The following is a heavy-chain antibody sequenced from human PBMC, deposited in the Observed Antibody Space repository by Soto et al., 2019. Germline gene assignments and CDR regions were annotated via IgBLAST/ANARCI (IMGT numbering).Heavy chain of an antibody. D-gene: IGHD4-4*01. Sequence: QVQLVESGGGLVKPGGSLRLSCAASGFTFSDYYMSWIRQAPGKGLEWVSYISSSGSTIYYADSVKGRFTISRDNAKNSLYLQMNSLRAEDTAVYYCARDSLESAPYDYSEGFYYYYYYMDVWGKGTTVTVSS. CDR3: ARDSLESAPYDYSEGFYYYYYYMDV. CDR1: GFTFSDYY. CDR2: ISSSGSTI. V-gene: IGHV3-11*01. J-gene: IGHJ6*03.